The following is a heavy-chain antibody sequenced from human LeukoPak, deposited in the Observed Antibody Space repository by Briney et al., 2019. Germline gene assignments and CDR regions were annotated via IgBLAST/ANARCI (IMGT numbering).Heavy chain of an antibody. CDR1: GFTFSSYS. Sequence: GGSLRLSCAASGFTFSSYSMNWVRQAPGKGLEWVSGISWNSGSIGYADSVKGRFTISRDNAKNSLYLQMNSLRAEDTALYYCAKDMGPIAAAGSDFQHWGQGTLVTVSS. V-gene: IGHV3-9*01. J-gene: IGHJ1*01. D-gene: IGHD6-13*01. CDR3: AKDMGPIAAAGSDFQH. CDR2: ISWNSGSI.